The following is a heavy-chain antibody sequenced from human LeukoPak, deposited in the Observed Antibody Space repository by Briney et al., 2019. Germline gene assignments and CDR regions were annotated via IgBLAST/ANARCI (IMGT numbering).Heavy chain of an antibody. V-gene: IGHV4-30-4*01. CDR1: GGSISSGDYY. Sequence: SETLSLTCTVSGGSISSGDYYWSWIRQPPGKGLEWIGYIYYSGSTYYNPSLKSRVTISVDTSKNQFSLKLSSVTAADTAVYYCASAYDYGDSPPFDYWGQGTLVTVSS. D-gene: IGHD4-17*01. J-gene: IGHJ4*02. CDR2: IYYSGST. CDR3: ASAYDYGDSPPFDY.